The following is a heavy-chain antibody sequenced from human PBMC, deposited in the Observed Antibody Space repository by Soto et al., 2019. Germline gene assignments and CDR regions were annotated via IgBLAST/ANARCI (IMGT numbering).Heavy chain of an antibody. CDR2: INAGNGNT. J-gene: IGHJ6*02. CDR3: ARGVEKNVVVLDVFGYYGMAV. CDR1: GYSFTSYA. V-gene: IGHV1-3*01. D-gene: IGHD2-2*01. Sequence: APVKVSCQASGYSFTSYAIYWVRQAPGKRLAWMGWINAGNGNTKYSQTLQGRVTFTGDTSASTAHMELSTRRSEDTSVYFWARGVEKNVVVLDVFGYYGMAVWGQGATVTVSS.